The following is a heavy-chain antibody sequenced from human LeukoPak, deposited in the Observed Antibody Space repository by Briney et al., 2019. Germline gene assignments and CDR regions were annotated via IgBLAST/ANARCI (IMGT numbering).Heavy chain of an antibody. CDR2: IYHSGST. D-gene: IGHD6-6*01. J-gene: IGHJ5*02. Sequence: SQTLSLTCAVSGGSISSGGYSWSWIRQPPGKGLEWIGYIYHSGSTYYNPSLKSRVTISVDRSKNQFSLKLSSVTAADTAVYYCARDNLASSSLSLDPWGQGTLVTVSS. CDR1: GGSISSGGYS. V-gene: IGHV4-30-2*01. CDR3: ARDNLASSSLSLDP.